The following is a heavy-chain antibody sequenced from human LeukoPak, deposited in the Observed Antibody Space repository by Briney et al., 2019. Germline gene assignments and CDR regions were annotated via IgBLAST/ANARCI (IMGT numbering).Heavy chain of an antibody. J-gene: IGHJ4*02. CDR2: MNPNSGNT. D-gene: IGHD4-23*01. CDR1: GYTFTSYD. CDR3: ARRGHDYGGSYYFDY. Sequence: ASVKVSCKASGYTFTSYDFNWGREATGQGLEWMGWMNPNSGNTGYAQKFQGRVTMTRNTSISTAYMELSSLRSEDTAVYYCARRGHDYGGSYYFDYWGQGTLVTVSS. V-gene: IGHV1-8*01.